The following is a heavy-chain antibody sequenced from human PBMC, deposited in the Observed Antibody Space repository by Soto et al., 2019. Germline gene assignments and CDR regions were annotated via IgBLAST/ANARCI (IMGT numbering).Heavy chain of an antibody. CDR1: GNTFTSYD. J-gene: IGHJ4*02. V-gene: IGHV1-8*01. CDR3: ARATTNGGSKPFDY. CDR2: MNPNSGNT. D-gene: IGHD2-15*01. Sequence: QVQLVQGGAEVKRPGASVKVSCKASGNTFTSYDINWVRQATGQGPEWMGWMNPNSGNTGYAQKFQSRVTMTRDTYISTAYMELNSLTSEDTAVYYCARATTNGGSKPFDYWGQGTLVTVSS.